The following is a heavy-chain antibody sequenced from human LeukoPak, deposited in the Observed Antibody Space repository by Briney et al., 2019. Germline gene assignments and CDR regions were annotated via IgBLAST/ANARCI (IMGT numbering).Heavy chain of an antibody. J-gene: IGHJ4*02. CDR3: ATPRGSGSYYDNTFDY. Sequence: GASVKISCTASGYILTDYYIHWVQQAPGKGLEWVGRVDPQDRGTKYAETFKGRITITADTSTDTAYLELSSLTSADTAIYYCATPRGSGSYYDNTFDYWGQGTLVTVSS. CDR1: GYILTDYY. V-gene: IGHV1-69-2*01. CDR2: VDPQDRGT. D-gene: IGHD3-22*01.